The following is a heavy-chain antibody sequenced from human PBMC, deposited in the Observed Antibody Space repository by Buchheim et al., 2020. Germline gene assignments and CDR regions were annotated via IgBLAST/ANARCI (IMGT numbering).Heavy chain of an antibody. CDR3: ARGGDFWSGYYSLYYYGMDV. V-gene: IGHV4-59*01. CDR1: GGSISSYY. J-gene: IGHJ6*02. CDR2: IYYSGST. D-gene: IGHD3-3*01. Sequence: QVQLQESGPGLVKPSETLSLTCTVSGGSISSYYWSWIRQPPGKGLEWIGYIYYSGSTNYNPSLKSRVTISVDTSKNQFSLKLSSVTAADTAVYYCARGGDFWSGYYSLYYYGMDVWGQGTT.